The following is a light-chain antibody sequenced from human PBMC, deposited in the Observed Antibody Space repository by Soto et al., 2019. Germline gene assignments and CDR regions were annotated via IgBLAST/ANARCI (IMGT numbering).Light chain of an antibody. J-gene: IGKJ1*01. CDR2: GTS. Sequence: EIVLTQSPSTLSVYPGERATLSCRASQTISSNNLAWYQQKPGQAPSLLIYGTSSRATGIPDRFSGGGSGTDFTLTISRLEPEDSAIYYCQQYGSWTFGQGTKVEI. CDR1: QTISSNN. CDR3: QQYGSWT. V-gene: IGKV3-20*01.